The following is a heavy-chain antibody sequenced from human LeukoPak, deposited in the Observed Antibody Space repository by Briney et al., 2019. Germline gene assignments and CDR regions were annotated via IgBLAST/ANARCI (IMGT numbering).Heavy chain of an antibody. Sequence: SETLSLTCAVSGGSISSGGYSWSWIRQPPGKGLEWIGYIYHSGSTYYNPSLKSRATISVDRSKNQFSLKLSSATAADTAVYYCARATLYYYYGMDVWGQGTTVTVSS. CDR3: ARATLYYYYGMDV. CDR2: IYHSGST. V-gene: IGHV4-30-2*01. D-gene: IGHD3-16*01. CDR1: GGSISSGGYS. J-gene: IGHJ6*02.